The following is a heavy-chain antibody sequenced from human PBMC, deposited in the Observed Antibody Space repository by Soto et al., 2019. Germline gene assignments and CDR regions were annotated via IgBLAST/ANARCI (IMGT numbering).Heavy chain of an antibody. CDR3: ARSREQLY. Sequence: ASLKGSRKGYGYTFTTYYILWVRQAPGQGLEWMGWISTGGGNTKYSQKFQGRLTFTRDTSASTAYMELTSLTSDDTAFYYCARSREQLYWGQGTQVTVSS. CDR2: ISTGGGNT. J-gene: IGHJ4*02. D-gene: IGHD1-26*01. V-gene: IGHV1-3*04. CDR1: GYTFTTYY.